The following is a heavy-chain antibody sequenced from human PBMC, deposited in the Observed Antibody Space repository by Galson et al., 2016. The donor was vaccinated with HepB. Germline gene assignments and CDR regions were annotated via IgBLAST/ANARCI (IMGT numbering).Heavy chain of an antibody. CDR2: IRGDGIVS. D-gene: IGHD3-10*01. Sequence: SLRLSCAASGFTFNAHWMKWVRQAPGKGLEWVANIRGDGIVSYYAESVRGRFTIARDNAKNSLYLQMKGLRVDETAVYYCSREMTGSYFDWGQGTLVTVSS. V-gene: IGHV3-7*01. J-gene: IGHJ4*02. CDR1: GFTFNAHW. CDR3: SREMTGSYFD.